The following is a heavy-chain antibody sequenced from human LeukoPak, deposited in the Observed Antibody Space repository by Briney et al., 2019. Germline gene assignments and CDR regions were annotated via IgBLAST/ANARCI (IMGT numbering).Heavy chain of an antibody. Sequence: GGSVKVSCKASRYTLTGYYMHWVRQAPGQGLGWVGRINPNSGGTNYAQKFQGRVTMTRDTSISTAYMELSRLRSEDTAVYYCAREMVTADNDYWGQGTLVTVSS. V-gene: IGHV1-2*06. J-gene: IGHJ4*02. CDR2: INPNSGGT. CDR1: RYTLTGYY. CDR3: AREMVTADNDY. D-gene: IGHD4-23*01.